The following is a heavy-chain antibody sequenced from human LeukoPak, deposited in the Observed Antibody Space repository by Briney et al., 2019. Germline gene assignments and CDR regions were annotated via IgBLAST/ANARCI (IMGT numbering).Heavy chain of an antibody. Sequence: GGSLRLSCAASGFTFSSYVMSWVRQAPGKGLDWVSALSGSGGDTYYTDSVKGRFTISRDNSKNTLYLQMNSLRAEDTAVYYCAKGRAPNSDLGYCSGGTCYHFDYWGQGTLVTVSS. V-gene: IGHV3-23*01. D-gene: IGHD2-15*01. CDR3: AKGRAPNSDLGYCSGGTCYHFDY. J-gene: IGHJ4*02. CDR2: LSGSGGDT. CDR1: GFTFSSYV.